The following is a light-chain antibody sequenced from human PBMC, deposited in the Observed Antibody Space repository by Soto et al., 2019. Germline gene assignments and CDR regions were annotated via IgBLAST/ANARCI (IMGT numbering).Light chain of an antibody. J-gene: IGKJ4*01. CDR1: QSVSST. CDR3: QQYNNGPLT. Sequence: EIVMAQSPATLSVSPGERATLSCRASQSVSSTLAWYQQKPGQAPWLLIYGASTRATGVPARFSGSGSGTEFTLTISSLQSEDFAVYYCQQYNNGPLTFGGGTKVEI. V-gene: IGKV3-15*01. CDR2: GAS.